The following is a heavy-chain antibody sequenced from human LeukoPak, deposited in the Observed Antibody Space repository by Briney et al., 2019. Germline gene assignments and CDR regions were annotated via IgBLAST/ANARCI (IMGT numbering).Heavy chain of an antibody. Sequence: GGSLRLSCAASGFTFSSYGMHWVRQAPGKGLEWVAVISYDGSNKYYADSVKGRFTISRDNAKNSLYLQMNSLRAEDTAVYYCARDRGITMVRGVTPNYYGMDVWGQGTTVTVSS. CDR1: GFTFSSYG. J-gene: IGHJ6*02. CDR3: ARDRGITMVRGVTPNYYGMDV. D-gene: IGHD3-10*01. V-gene: IGHV3-30*03. CDR2: ISYDGSNK.